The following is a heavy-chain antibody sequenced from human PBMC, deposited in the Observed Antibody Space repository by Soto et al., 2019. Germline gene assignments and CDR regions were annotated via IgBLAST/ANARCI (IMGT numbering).Heavy chain of an antibody. J-gene: IGHJ6*03. V-gene: IGHV1-46*03. Sequence: VKVSCKASGYTFTSYYMHWVRQAPGQGLEWMGIINPSGGSTSYAQKFQGRVTMTRDTSTSTVYMELSSLRSEDTAVYYCAREGFTVTGDYYYYYYMDVWGKGTTVTVSS. CDR1: GYTFTSYY. CDR3: AREGFTVTGDYYYYYYMDV. D-gene: IGHD4-4*01. CDR2: INPSGGST.